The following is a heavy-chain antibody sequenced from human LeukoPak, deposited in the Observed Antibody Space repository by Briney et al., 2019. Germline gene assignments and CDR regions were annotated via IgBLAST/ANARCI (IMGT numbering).Heavy chain of an antibody. CDR3: VRDTAVTRLDY. CDR2: ITSDGSST. D-gene: IGHD4-17*01. J-gene: IGHJ4*02. CDR1: GLTFSGNW. Sequence: GGSLRLSCVASGLTFSGNWMHWVRQAPGKGLMWVSRITSDGSSTSYADSVKGRFTISRDDSKSTLYLHMSRLRADDTAVYYCVRDTAVTRLDYWGQGTLVTVSS. V-gene: IGHV3-74*01.